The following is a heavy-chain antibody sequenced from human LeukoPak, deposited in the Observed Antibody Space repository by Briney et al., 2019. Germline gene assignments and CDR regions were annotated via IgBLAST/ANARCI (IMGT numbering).Heavy chain of an antibody. CDR1: GYTFTGYY. D-gene: IGHD3-22*01. J-gene: IGHJ4*02. Sequence: ASVKVSCKASGYTFTGYYMHWVRQAPGQGLEWMGWINPNSGGTNYAQKFQGRVTMTRDTSISTAYMELRSLRSDDTAVYYCARALDYYDSSGYVDYWGQGTLVTVSS. V-gene: IGHV1-2*02. CDR3: ARALDYYDSSGYVDY. CDR2: INPNSGGT.